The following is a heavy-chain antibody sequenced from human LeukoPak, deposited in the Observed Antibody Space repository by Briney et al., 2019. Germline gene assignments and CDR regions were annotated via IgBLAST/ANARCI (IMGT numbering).Heavy chain of an antibody. V-gene: IGHV4-61*01. CDR1: GGSVSGGSISSYY. D-gene: IGHD3-3*01. Sequence: SETLSLTCTVSGGSVSGGSISSYYWSWIRQPPGKGLEWIGYIYYSGSTNYNPSLKSRVTISVDTSKNQFSLKLSSVTAADTAVYYCARGAFGVASYWGQGTLVTVSS. CDR2: IYYSGST. J-gene: IGHJ4*02. CDR3: ARGAFGVASY.